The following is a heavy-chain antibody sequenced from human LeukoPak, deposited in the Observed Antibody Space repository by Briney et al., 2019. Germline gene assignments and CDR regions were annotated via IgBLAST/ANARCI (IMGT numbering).Heavy chain of an antibody. CDR3: ARGTMTTVTYYFDY. D-gene: IGHD4-17*01. V-gene: IGHV4-34*01. Sequence: SETLSLTCAVYGGSFSGYYWSWIRQPPGKGLEWIGEINHSGSTNYNPPLKSRVTISVDTSKNQFSLKLSSVTAADTAVYYCARGTMTTVTYYFDYWGQGTLVAVSS. CDR1: GGSFSGYY. CDR2: INHSGST. J-gene: IGHJ4*02.